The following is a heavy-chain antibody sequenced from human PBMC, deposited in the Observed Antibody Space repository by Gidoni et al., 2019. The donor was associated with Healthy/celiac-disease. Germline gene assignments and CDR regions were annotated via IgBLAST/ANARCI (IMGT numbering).Heavy chain of an antibody. CDR3: ARDTVSGSSQEVDY. CDR2: ISSSSSTI. CDR1: GFTFSSYS. Sequence: EVQLVESGGGLVQPGGSLRLSCAASGFTFSSYSMNWVRQAPGKGLEWVSYISSSSSTIYYADSVKGRFTISRDNAKNSLYLQMNSLRDEDTAVYYCARDTVSGSSQEVDYWGQGTLVTVSS. V-gene: IGHV3-48*02. J-gene: IGHJ4*02. D-gene: IGHD1-26*01.